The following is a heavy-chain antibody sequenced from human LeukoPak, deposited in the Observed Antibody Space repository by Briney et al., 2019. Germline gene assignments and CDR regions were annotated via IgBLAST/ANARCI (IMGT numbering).Heavy chain of an antibody. CDR3: AKDGAGGYPYYFDY. Sequence: GGSLRLSCAASGFTFSSYSMNWVRQAPGKGLEWVSSISSSSSYIYYADSVKGRFTISRDNAKNSLYLQMNSLRAEDTAVYYCAKDGAGGYPYYFDYWGQGTLVTVSS. CDR2: ISSSSSYI. CDR1: GFTFSSYS. V-gene: IGHV3-21*04. J-gene: IGHJ4*02. D-gene: IGHD2-8*02.